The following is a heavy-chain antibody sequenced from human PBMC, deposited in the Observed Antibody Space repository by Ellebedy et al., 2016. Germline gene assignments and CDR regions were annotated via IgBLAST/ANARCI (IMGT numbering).Heavy chain of an antibody. V-gene: IGHV1-46*01. Sequence: ASVKVSXXASRYTFSRFHVYWVRQAPGQGLEWMGVIHPSGGSTSYAQNFQGRVTMTTDTSTSTVYMDLSSLTSADTAMYYCARGGVYSPNWYFDVWGRGTLVTVFS. CDR1: RYTFSRFH. CDR2: IHPSGGST. D-gene: IGHD5/OR15-5a*01. CDR3: ARGGVYSPNWYFDV. J-gene: IGHJ2*01.